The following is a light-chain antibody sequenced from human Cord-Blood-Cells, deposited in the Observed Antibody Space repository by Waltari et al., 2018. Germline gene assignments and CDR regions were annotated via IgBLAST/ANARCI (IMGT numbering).Light chain of an antibody. CDR3: KSRDSSGNRLV. CDR1: SLRSYY. CDR2: GKN. Sequence: SSELTQDPAVSVALGQTVRITCQGDSLRSYYASWYQQKPGQAPVLVIYGKNNRPSGIPDPFSGTSSGNTASLTITEAQAEDEADYYCKSRDSSGNRLVFGGGTKLTVL. V-gene: IGLV3-19*01. J-gene: IGLJ3*02.